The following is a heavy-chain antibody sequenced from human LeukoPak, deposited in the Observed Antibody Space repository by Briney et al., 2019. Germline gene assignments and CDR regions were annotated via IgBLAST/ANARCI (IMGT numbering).Heavy chain of an antibody. D-gene: IGHD3-10*01. CDR2: IIPIIGMA. CDR1: GGTFSSYA. Sequence: ASVKVSCKASGGTFSSYAFSWVRQAPGQGLEWMGRIIPIIGMANYAQKFQGRVTITADTSTNTAYMELRSLRSEDTAVYYCARDSTVVGFGDYYYYYGFDVWGQGTTVTVSS. V-gene: IGHV1-69*04. CDR3: ARDSTVVGFGDYYYYYGFDV. J-gene: IGHJ6*02.